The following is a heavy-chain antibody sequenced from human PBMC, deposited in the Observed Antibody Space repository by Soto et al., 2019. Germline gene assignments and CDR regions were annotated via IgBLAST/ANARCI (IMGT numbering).Heavy chain of an antibody. V-gene: IGHV1-69*13. CDR2: IIPIFGTA. CDR1: GGTFSSYA. D-gene: IGHD5-12*01. J-gene: IGHJ4*02. Sequence: ASVKVSCKASGGTFSSYAISWVRQAPGQGLEWMGGIIPIFGTANYAQKFQGRVTITADESTSTAYMELSSLRSEDTAVYYCARGPALVDIVATIRSFDYWGQGTLVTVSS. CDR3: ARGPALVDIVATIRSFDY.